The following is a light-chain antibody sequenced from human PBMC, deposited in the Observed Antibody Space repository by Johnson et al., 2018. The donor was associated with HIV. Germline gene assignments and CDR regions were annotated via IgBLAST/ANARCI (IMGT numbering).Light chain of an antibody. Sequence: FVLTQPPSVSAAPGQKVTISCSGNTSKIENNYVSWYQQFPERAPKLLIYDNTKRPSGIPDRFSGSKSDASATLAITGLQTGDEADYYCGTWDNSLTAYVFGTGTKVTV. CDR2: DNT. CDR1: TSKIENNY. J-gene: IGLJ1*01. CDR3: GTWDNSLTAYV. V-gene: IGLV1-51*01.